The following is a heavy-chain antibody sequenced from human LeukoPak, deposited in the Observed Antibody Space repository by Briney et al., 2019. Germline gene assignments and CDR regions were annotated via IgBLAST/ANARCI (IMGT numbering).Heavy chain of an antibody. CDR1: GFSVSNNY. J-gene: IGHJ4*02. Sequence: GGSLRLSCAASGFSVSNNYMNWVRQAPGKGLEWVSVIYSGGSTYYADSVKGRFTISRDNSKNTLYLQTNSLRAEDTAVYYCARGQNVPAWGQGTLVTVSS. V-gene: IGHV3-53*01. CDR3: ARGQNVPA. CDR2: IYSGGST. D-gene: IGHD1-1*01.